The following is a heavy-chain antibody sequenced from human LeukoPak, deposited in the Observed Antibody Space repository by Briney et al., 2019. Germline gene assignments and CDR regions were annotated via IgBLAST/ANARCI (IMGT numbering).Heavy chain of an antibody. CDR1: GFTVSSNY. V-gene: IGHV3-53*01. CDR3: ARDQPPPSPMTSDAFDI. D-gene: IGHD3-22*01. Sequence: GGSLRLSCAASGFTVSSNYMSWVRQAPGKGLEWVSVIYSGGSTYYADSVKGRFTISRDNSKNTLYLQMNSLRAEDTAVYYCARDQPPPSPMTSDAFDIWGQGTMVTVSS. CDR2: IYSGGST. J-gene: IGHJ3*02.